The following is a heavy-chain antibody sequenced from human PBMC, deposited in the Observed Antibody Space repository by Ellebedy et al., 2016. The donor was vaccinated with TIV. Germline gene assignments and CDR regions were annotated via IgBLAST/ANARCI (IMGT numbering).Heavy chain of an antibody. CDR3: ARGSGYCSSTSCSGETD. V-gene: IGHV3-7*03. D-gene: IGHD2-2*01. CDR2: IKQDGSDK. J-gene: IGHJ4*02. Sequence: PGGSLRLSCVDSGLTFSRYWMSWVRQTPGRGLEWMANIKQDGSDKNYVDSVKGRFTISRDNAKNSLYLQMNSLSADDTAVYYCARGSGYCSSTSCSGETDWGQGTPVTVSS. CDR1: GLTFSRYW.